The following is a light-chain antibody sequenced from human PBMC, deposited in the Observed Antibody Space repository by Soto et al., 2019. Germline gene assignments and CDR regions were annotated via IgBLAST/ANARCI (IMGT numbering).Light chain of an antibody. CDR2: DVS. V-gene: IGLV2-14*03. Sequence: QPVLTQPASVSGSPGQSITISCTGTSSDVGAYNYVSWYQQHPGKAPKLMIYDVSNRPSGISDRFSGSKSGNTASLTISGLQAEDEADYYCSSYTSDSTRVFGGGTKLTVL. CDR3: SSYTSDSTRV. CDR1: SSDVGAYNY. J-gene: IGLJ3*02.